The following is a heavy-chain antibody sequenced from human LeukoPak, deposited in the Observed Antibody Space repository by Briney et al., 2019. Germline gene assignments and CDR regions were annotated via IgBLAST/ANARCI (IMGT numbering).Heavy chain of an antibody. V-gene: IGHV1-2*02. CDR3: ARNHVAIQWFGEGGFDP. J-gene: IGHJ5*02. Sequence: VASVKVSCKASGYAFTDYYVHWARQAPGQGLEWMGWFNPDNGGTNSVQKFQGRVTMTGDTSMRTVYMELTRLRSDDTAVYYCARNHVAIQWFGEGGFDPWGQGTLVTVSS. CDR1: GYAFTDYY. CDR2: FNPDNGGT. D-gene: IGHD3-10*01.